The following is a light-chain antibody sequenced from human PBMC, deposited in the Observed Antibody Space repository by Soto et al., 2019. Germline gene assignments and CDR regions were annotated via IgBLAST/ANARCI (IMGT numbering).Light chain of an antibody. CDR2: EVS. V-gene: IGLV2-8*01. CDR1: SSDVGGYNS. Sequence: QSVLTQPPSASGSPGQSVTISCAGTSSDVGGYNSVSWYQQHPGKAPKLMIYEVSKRPSGVPDRVSGSKSGNTASLTVSGLQAEDEADYYCSSYAGSNNVVFGGGTKLTVL. CDR3: SSYAGSNNVV. J-gene: IGLJ3*02.